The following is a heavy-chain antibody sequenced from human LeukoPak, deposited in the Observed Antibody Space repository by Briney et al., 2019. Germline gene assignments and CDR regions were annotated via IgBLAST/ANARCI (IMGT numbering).Heavy chain of an antibody. CDR2: IYYSGST. V-gene: IGHV4-31*03. Sequence: SETLSLTCTVSGGSISSGGYYWSWIRQHPGKGLEWIGYIYYSGSTYYNPSLKSRVTISVDTSKNQFSLKLSSVTAADTAVYYCARDRRGGGAYYYYYYGIDVWGQGTTVTVSS. CDR1: GGSISSGGYY. CDR3: ARDRRGGGAYYYYYYGIDV. D-gene: IGHD2-21*01. J-gene: IGHJ6*02.